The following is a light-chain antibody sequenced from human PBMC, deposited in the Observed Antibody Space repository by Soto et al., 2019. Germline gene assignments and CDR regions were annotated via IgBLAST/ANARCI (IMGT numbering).Light chain of an antibody. Sequence: QSVLTQPASVSGSPGQSITLSCTGTSSDVGAYNYDSWYQQYPGEAPKVIIYDVSHRPAGVSNRFSGSKSGNTASLTISGLQTKDEADYYCSSSTSATTYVFGTGTKVPVL. CDR2: DVS. CDR1: SSDVGAYNY. CDR3: SSSTSATTYV. V-gene: IGLV2-14*01. J-gene: IGLJ1*01.